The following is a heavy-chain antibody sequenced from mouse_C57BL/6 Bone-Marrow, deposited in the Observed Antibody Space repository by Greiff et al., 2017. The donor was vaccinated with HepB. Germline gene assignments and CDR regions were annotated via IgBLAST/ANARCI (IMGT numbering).Heavy chain of an antibody. J-gene: IGHJ3*01. V-gene: IGHV14-4*01. CDR1: GFNIKDDY. CDR2: IDPENGDT. Sequence: EVQLQQSGAELVRPGASVKLSCTASGFNIKDDYMHWVKQRPEQGLEWIGWIDPENGDTEYASKFQGKATITADTSSNTAYLQLSSLTSEDTAVYYCTTWGQLSLRRFAYWGQGTLVTVSA. CDR3: TTWGQLSLRRFAY. D-gene: IGHD3-2*02.